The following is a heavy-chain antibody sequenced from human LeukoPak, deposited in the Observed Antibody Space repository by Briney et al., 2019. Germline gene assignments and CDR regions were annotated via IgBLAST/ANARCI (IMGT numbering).Heavy chain of an antibody. CDR2: VYTSGGT. CDR3: ARGGSGWPNYFDY. D-gene: IGHD6-19*01. V-gene: IGHV4-4*07. CDR1: GGSLRTYY. J-gene: IGHJ4*02. Sequence: SETLSLTCSVSGGSLRTYYWSWIRQPAGKGLGWIGRVYTSGGTDYNPSLKSRVTMSVDTSRNQFSLKLSSVTAADTAVYYCARGGSGWPNYFDYWGQGALVTVSS.